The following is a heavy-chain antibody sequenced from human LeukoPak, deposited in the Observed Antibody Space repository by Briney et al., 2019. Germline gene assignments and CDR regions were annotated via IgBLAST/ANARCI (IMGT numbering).Heavy chain of an antibody. CDR3: ARHSIAGYHYYLDV. V-gene: IGHV4-38-2*01. CDR1: GYSISSGHY. CDR2: GYHTGTT. D-gene: IGHD2/OR15-2a*01. Sequence: SETLSLTCAVSGYSISSGHYWGWIRQPPGKGLEWIGSGYHTGTTYYNPSLESRVIISVDTSKNQISLKVTSVTAADTAVYHCARHSIAGYHYYLDVWDKGTTVTVSS. J-gene: IGHJ6*03.